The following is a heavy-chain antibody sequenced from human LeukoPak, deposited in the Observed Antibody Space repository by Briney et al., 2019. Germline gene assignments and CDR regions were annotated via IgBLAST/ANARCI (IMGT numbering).Heavy chain of an antibody. J-gene: IGHJ4*02. CDR2: ISGSGGST. V-gene: IGHV3-23*01. CDR1: GFTFSSYG. D-gene: IGHD2-15*01. CDR3: AKEPVEEYCSGGSCKYFDY. Sequence: PGGSLRLSCAASGFTFSSYGMHWVRQAPGKGLEWVSAISGSGGSTYYADSVKGRFTISRDNSKNTLYLQMNSLRAEDTAVYYCAKEPVEEYCSGGSCKYFDYWGQGTLVTVSS.